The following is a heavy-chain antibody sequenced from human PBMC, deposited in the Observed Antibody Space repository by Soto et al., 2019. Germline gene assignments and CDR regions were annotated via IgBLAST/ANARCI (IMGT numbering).Heavy chain of an antibody. J-gene: IGHJ6*02. CDR2: IYYSGST. V-gene: IGHV4-59*01. CDR1: GGSISSYY. D-gene: IGHD3-9*01. CDR3: ARDRYDILTGYSTVYYYYYGMDV. Sequence: ETLSLTCTVSGGSISSYYWSWIRQPPGKGLEWIGYIYYSGSTNYNPSLKSRVTISVDTSKNQFSLKLSSVTAADTAVYYCARDRYDILTGYSTVYYYYYGMDVWGQGTTVTVSS.